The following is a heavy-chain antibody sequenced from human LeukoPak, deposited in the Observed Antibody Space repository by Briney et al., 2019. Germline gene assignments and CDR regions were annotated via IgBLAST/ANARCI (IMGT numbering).Heavy chain of an antibody. Sequence: GGSLRLSCAASGFTFDDYAMHWVRQAPGKGLEWVSGISWNSGSIGYADSVKGRFTISRDNAKNSLYLQMNSLRAEDTAVYYCAKGGRGYSYGSLDYWGQGTLVFVSS. V-gene: IGHV3-9*01. CDR2: ISWNSGSI. CDR3: AKGGRGYSYGSLDY. D-gene: IGHD5-18*01. CDR1: GFTFDDYA. J-gene: IGHJ4*02.